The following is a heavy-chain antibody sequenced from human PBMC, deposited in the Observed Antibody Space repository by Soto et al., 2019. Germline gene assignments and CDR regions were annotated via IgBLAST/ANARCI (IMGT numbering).Heavy chain of an antibody. V-gene: IGHV1-3*01. J-gene: IGHJ6*02. Sequence: SVKVSCKASVYTLTSYAMHWVRQAPGQRLEWMGWINAGNGNTKYSQKFQGRVTITRDTSASTAYMELSSLRSEDTAVYYCARVLAENYYYGMDVWGQGTTVTGSS. CDR3: ARVLAENYYYGMDV. D-gene: IGHD6-19*01. CDR1: VYTLTSYA. CDR2: INAGNGNT.